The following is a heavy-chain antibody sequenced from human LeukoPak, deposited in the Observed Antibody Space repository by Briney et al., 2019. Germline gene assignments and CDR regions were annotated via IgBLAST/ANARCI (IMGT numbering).Heavy chain of an antibody. CDR3: ARVKQYIVVVPAAKGDAFDI. D-gene: IGHD2-2*01. J-gene: IGHJ3*02. CDR2: INPSGGST. Sequence: ASVKVSCKASGYTFTSYYMHWVRQAPGQGLEWMGIINPSGGSTSYAQKFQGRVTMTRDTSTSTVYMELSSLRSEDTAVYYCARVKQYIVVVPAAKGDAFDIWGQGTMVTVSS. V-gene: IGHV1-46*01. CDR1: GYTFTSYY.